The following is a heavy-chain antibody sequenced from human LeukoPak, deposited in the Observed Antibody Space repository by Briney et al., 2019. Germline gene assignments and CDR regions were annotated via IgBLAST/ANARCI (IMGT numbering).Heavy chain of an antibody. V-gene: IGHV3-23*01. Sequence: GGSLRLSCAASGFTFSSYAMSWVRQAPGKGLEWVSAISGSGGSTYYADSVKGRFTISRDNSKNTLYLQMNSLRAEDTAVYYCAKDRYRYCSSTSCYELFDYWGQGTLVTVSS. CDR3: AKDRYRYCSSTSCYELFDY. D-gene: IGHD2-2*01. J-gene: IGHJ4*02. CDR2: ISGSGGST. CDR1: GFTFSSYA.